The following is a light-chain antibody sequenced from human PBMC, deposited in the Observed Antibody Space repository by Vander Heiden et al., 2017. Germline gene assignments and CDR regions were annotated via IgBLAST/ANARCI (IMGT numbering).Light chain of an antibody. J-gene: IGLJ3*02. CDR2: GNS. V-gene: IGLV1-40*01. CDR3: QSYDSSLSGWV. Sequence: QSVLPPPPSASAAPGQRVTISCTGSSLNIGAGNDVHWYQQFPGTAPKLYIYGNSKRPSGVPDRFSGSKSGTSASLAITGLQAEDEADYYCQSYDSSLSGWVFGGGTKLTVL. CDR1: SLNIGAGND.